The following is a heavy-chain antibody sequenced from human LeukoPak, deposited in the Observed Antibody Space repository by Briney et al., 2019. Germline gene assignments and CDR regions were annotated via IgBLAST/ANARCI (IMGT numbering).Heavy chain of an antibody. CDR1: GYTFTSYG. V-gene: IGHV1-18*01. CDR2: ISAYNGNT. CDR3: ARDLGLLVVVPAAIDY. D-gene: IGHD2-2*02. J-gene: IGHJ4*02. Sequence: SVKVSCKASGYTFTSYGISWVRQAPGQGLEWMGWISAYNGNTNYAQKLQGRVTMTTDTSTSTAYMELRSLRSDNTAVYYCARDLGLLVVVPAAIDYWGQGTLVTVSS.